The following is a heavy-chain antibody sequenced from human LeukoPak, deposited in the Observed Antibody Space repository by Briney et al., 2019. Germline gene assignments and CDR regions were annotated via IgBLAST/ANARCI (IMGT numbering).Heavy chain of an antibody. CDR3: AKDLGALENNFDY. V-gene: IGHV4-31*03. D-gene: IGHD3-16*01. CDR2: IYYSGSA. J-gene: IGHJ4*02. CDR1: GASISSGAYH. Sequence: SETLSLTCTVSGASISSGAYHWTWIRQHPGKGLEWIGYIYYSGSAYYNPSLKSRVTISIDTSKNQFSLKLSSVTAADTAVYYCAKDLGALENNFDYWGQGTLVTVSS.